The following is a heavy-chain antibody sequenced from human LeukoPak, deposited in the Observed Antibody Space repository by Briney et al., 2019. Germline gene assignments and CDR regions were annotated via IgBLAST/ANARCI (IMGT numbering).Heavy chain of an antibody. CDR2: IYYSGST. J-gene: IGHJ6*02. V-gene: IGHV4-59*01. D-gene: IGHD3-10*01. Sequence: SETLSLTCTVSGDSISSYYWSWIRQPPGKGLEWIGYIYYSGSTNYNPSLKSRVTISVDTSKNQFSLKLSSVTAADTAVYYCARVPFYYGSGSYRFLGMDVWGQGTTVTVSS. CDR1: GDSISSYY. CDR3: ARVPFYYGSGSYRFLGMDV.